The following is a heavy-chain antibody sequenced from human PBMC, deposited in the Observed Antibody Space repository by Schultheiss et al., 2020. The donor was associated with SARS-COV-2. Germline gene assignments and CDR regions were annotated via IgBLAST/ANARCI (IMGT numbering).Heavy chain of an antibody. CDR1: GGPISSYY. Sequence: SETLSLTCTVPGGPISSYYWSWIRQPPGKGLEWIGEINHSGSTNYNPSLKSRVTISVDTSKNQFSLKLSSVTAADTAVYYCARVRGAPTDYYGSGSYPYYFDYWGQGTLVTVSS. V-gene: IGHV4-34*01. CDR3: ARVRGAPTDYYGSGSYPYYFDY. CDR2: INHSGST. J-gene: IGHJ4*02. D-gene: IGHD3-10*01.